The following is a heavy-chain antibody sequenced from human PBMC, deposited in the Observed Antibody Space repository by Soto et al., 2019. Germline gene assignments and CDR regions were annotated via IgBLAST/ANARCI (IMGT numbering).Heavy chain of an antibody. V-gene: IGHV3-33*01. CDR3: AREVVEYSSSSSWFAAYYYYYGMDV. CDR2: IWYDGSNK. J-gene: IGHJ6*02. D-gene: IGHD6-6*01. Sequence: PGGSLRLSCAASGFTFSSYGMHWVRQAPGKGLEWVAVIWYDGSNKYYADSVKGRFTISRDNSKNTLYLQMNSLRAEDTAVYYCAREVVEYSSSSSWFAAYYYYYGMDVWGQGTTVTVSS. CDR1: GFTFSSYG.